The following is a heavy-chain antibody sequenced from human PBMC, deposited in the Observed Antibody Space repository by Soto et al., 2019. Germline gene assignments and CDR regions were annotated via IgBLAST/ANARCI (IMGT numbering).Heavy chain of an antibody. CDR3: ARVVDYSSSPAHYSSGF. J-gene: IGHJ4*02. D-gene: IGHD6-6*01. V-gene: IGHV1-18*01. CDR1: GYTFTHYG. CDR2: ISGYTGDT. Sequence: VQLVQSGAEVKKPEASVKVSCRASGYTFTHYGISWVRQAPGHVLAWMAWISGYTGDTNYAQKFQSRVSDNADTSPNTASIDLTGPKPDDSATQYFARVVDYSSSPAHYSSGFWGQGALVIVCS.